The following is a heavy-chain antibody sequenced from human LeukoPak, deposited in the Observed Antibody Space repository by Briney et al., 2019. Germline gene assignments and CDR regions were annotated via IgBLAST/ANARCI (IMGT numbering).Heavy chain of an antibody. CDR2: INPSGGST. Sequence: GASVKVSCKASGYTFTSYYMHWVRQAPGQGLEWMGIINPSGGSTSYAQKFQGRVTITRDTSASTAYMELSSLRSEDMAVYYCARDSSSSAYYYMDVWGKGTTVTVSS. J-gene: IGHJ6*03. V-gene: IGHV1-46*01. D-gene: IGHD6-6*01. CDR1: GYTFTSYY. CDR3: ARDSSSSAYYYMDV.